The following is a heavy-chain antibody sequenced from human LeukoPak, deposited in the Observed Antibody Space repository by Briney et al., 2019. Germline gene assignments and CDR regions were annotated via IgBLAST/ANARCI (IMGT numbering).Heavy chain of an antibody. CDR1: GYTFTSYG. CDR3: ARVARWFGEPYYYYGMDV. D-gene: IGHD3-10*01. J-gene: IGHJ6*02. V-gene: IGHV1-18*01. CDR2: ISAYNGNT. Sequence: ASVKVSCKASGYTFTSYGISWVRQAPGQGLEWMGWISAYNGNTNYAQKLQGRVTITTDTSTSTAYMELRSLRSDDTAVYYCARVARWFGEPYYYYGMDVWGQGTTVTVSS.